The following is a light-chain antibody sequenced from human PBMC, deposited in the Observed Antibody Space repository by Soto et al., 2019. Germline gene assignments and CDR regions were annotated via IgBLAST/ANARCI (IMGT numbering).Light chain of an antibody. CDR2: EGS. Sequence: QSVLTQPASVSGSPGQSITISCSGSISDVGSSGPVSWYQHHPGQVPKLIIYEGSRRPSGVSSRFSGSKTGNTASLTITGLQAEDVANYYCCSYVGARAYVFGTGTKVTVL. V-gene: IGLV2-23*01. J-gene: IGLJ1*01. CDR1: ISDVGSSGP. CDR3: CSYVGARAYV.